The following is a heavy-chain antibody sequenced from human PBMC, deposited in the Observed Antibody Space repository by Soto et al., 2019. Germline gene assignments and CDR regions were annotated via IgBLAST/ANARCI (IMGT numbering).Heavy chain of an antibody. CDR1: GFTFSSYA. J-gene: IGHJ6*02. CDR2: ISYDGSNK. V-gene: IGHV3-30-3*01. Sequence: GGSLRLSCAASGFTFSSYAMHWVRQAPGKGLEWVAVISYDGSNKYYADSVKGRFTISRNNSKNTLYLQMNSLRAEDTAVYYCARGPSLVAPHYYYYYGMDVWGQGTTVTVSS. D-gene: IGHD2-21*01. CDR3: ARGPSLVAPHYYYYYGMDV.